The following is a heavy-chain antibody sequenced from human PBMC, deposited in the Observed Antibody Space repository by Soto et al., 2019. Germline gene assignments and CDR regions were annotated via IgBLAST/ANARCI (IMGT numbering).Heavy chain of an antibody. CDR1: GFTFSSYG. D-gene: IGHD3-10*01. CDR3: AKASFGDGYLNY. J-gene: IGHJ4*02. V-gene: IGHV3-30*18. Sequence: QVQLVESGGGVVQPGRSLRLSCAASGFTFSSYGMHWVRQAPGKGLEWVAVISYDGSNKYYADSVKGRFTISRDNSKNTLYLQMNSLRAEDTAVYYCAKASFGDGYLNYWGQGTLVTVSS. CDR2: ISYDGSNK.